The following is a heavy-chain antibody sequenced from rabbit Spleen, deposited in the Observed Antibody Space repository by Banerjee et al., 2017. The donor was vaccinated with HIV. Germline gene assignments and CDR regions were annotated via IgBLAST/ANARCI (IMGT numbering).Heavy chain of an antibody. V-gene: IGHV1S40*01. J-gene: IGHJ6*01. Sequence: QSLEESGGDLVKPGASLTLTCTASGFSFSSSDYMCWVRQAPGKGLEWISCIYAGSSGFIYSATWAKGRFTCSKTSSTTVTLQMTSLTVADTATYFCARDTGTSFSSYGMDLWGPGTL. CDR2: IYAGSSGFI. CDR3: ARDTGTSFSSYGMDL. CDR1: GFSFSSSDY. D-gene: IGHD7-1*01.